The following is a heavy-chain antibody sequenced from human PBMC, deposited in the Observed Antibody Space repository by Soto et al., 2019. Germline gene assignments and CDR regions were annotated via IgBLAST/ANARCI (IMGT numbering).Heavy chain of an antibody. CDR1: CGSINNNDNY. CDR2: IDYSGST. D-gene: IGHD3-22*01. J-gene: IGHJ4*02. Sequence: PXETLSRTWAVPCGSINNNDNYWGWVRQPPGKVLEWVGNIDYSGSTYYKPSLKSRITISVDTSKNQFSLKLSSVTAADTAVYYCARRDIWYYDRSGYSPFDNWGQGTLVTVSS. V-gene: IGHV4-39*01. CDR3: ARRDIWYYDRSGYSPFDN.